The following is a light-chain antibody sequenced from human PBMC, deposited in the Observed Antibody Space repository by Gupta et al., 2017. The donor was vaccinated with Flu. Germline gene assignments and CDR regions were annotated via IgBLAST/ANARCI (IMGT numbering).Light chain of an antibody. Sequence: SALPQPASVSGSPGQSLTISCTGTSSDVGSYNLVSWHQHQPGKARLLMIYEGSKRTAGVASRFSGSKAGNTASLTISGRPAEDEADYFGSSDAGSDNWVFGGGTELTVL. J-gene: IGLJ3*02. CDR3: SSDAGSDNWV. CDR2: EGS. CDR1: SSDVGSYNL. V-gene: IGLV2-23*01.